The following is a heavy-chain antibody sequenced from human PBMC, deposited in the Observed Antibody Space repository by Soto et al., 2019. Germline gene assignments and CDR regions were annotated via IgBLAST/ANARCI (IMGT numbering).Heavy chain of an antibody. CDR1: GVTFSSYA. CDR3: ARDGMVRGVADALDF. CDR2: ISYDGSNK. J-gene: IGHJ3*01. V-gene: IGHV3-30-3*01. Sequence: PVGSLRLSCAASGVTFSSYAMHWVRQAPGKGLEWVAVISYDGSNKYYADSVKGRFTISRDNSKNTLYLQMNSLRAEDTAVYYCARDGMVRGVADALDFWGQGTMVTVSS. D-gene: IGHD3-10*01.